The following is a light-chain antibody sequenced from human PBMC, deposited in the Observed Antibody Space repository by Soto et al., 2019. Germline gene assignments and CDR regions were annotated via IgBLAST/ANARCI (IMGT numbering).Light chain of an antibody. J-gene: IGLJ1*01. CDR3: ATRDDSLNGVYV. V-gene: IGLV1-47*01. CDR2: RNN. CDR1: TSNIGSNY. Sequence: QSVLTRPPSASGTPGQGVTISCSGSTSNIGSNYVYWYQQLPGTAPKLLIYRNNQRPSGVPDRFSGSKSGTSASLAISGLRSDDEADYFCATRDDSLNGVYVCAPGTKVTVL.